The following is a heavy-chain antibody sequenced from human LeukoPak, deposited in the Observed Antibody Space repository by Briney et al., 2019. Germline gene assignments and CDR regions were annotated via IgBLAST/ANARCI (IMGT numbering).Heavy chain of an antibody. D-gene: IGHD6-19*01. CDR2: ITSSASTM. CDR3: ARGQWLGD. Sequence: PGGSLRLSCAASGFTFSSYEMNWVRQAPGKGLEWVSFITSSASTMHYADSVKGRFTISRDNAKNSLYLQMDSLRAEDTAVYYCARGQWLGDWGQGTLVTVSS. CDR1: GFTFSSYE. V-gene: IGHV3-48*03. J-gene: IGHJ4*02.